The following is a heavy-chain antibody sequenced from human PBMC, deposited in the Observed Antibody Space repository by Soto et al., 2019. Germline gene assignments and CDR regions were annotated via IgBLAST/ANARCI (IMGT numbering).Heavy chain of an antibody. CDR1: GGSISSGGYY. Sequence: SETLSLTCTVSGGSISSGGYYWSWIRQHPGKGLEWIGYIYYSGSTNYNPSLKSRVTISVDTSKNQFSLKLSSVTAADTAVYYCARHGPLWDIVVVPAAMQDYYYYYMDVWGKGTTVTVSS. J-gene: IGHJ6*03. CDR2: IYYSGST. V-gene: IGHV4-61*08. CDR3: ARHGPLWDIVVVPAAMQDYYYYYMDV. D-gene: IGHD2-2*01.